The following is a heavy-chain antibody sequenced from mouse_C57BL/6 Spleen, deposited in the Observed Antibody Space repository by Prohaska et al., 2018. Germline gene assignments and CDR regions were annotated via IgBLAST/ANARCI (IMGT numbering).Heavy chain of an antibody. CDR2: GSYT. Sequence: GSYTYYPDSVKGRFTISRDNAKNTLYLQMSSRKSEDTAMYYCASLITTVVAPDYWGQGTTLTVSS. V-gene: IGHV5-6*01. D-gene: IGHD1-1*01. J-gene: IGHJ2*01. CDR3: ASLITTVVAPDY.